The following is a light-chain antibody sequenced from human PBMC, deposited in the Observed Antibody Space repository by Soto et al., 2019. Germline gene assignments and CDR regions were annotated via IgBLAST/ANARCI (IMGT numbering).Light chain of an antibody. CDR1: QSVLYSSNNKNY. Sequence: DVVMTHSPYSLAVSLGERATINCKSSQSVLYSSNNKNYLAWYQQKPGQPPKLLIYWASTRESGAPDRFSGSGSGTDFTLTISSLQADDVAIYYCQQYYSTPLTFGGGTKVDIK. V-gene: IGKV4-1*01. CDR3: QQYYSTPLT. J-gene: IGKJ4*01. CDR2: WAS.